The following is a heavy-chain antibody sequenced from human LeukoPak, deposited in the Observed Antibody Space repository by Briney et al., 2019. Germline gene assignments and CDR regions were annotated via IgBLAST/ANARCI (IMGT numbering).Heavy chain of an antibody. Sequence: PSETLSLTSTVSGGSISSYYWSWIRQPPGKGLEWIGYIYYSGSTNYNPSLKSRVTISVDTSKNQFSLKLSSVTAADTAVYYCARHPYDSYGMDVWGQGTTVTVSS. D-gene: IGHD3-3*01. V-gene: IGHV4-59*08. CDR2: IYYSGST. J-gene: IGHJ6*02. CDR3: ARHPYDSYGMDV. CDR1: GGSISSYY.